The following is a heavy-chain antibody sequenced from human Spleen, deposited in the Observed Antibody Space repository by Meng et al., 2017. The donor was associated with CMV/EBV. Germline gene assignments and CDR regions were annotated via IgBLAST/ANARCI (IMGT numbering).Heavy chain of an antibody. CDR2: IYYSGST. J-gene: IGHJ4*02. CDR3: ARARKGTGYYYDNSGYPSFIDY. Sequence: SETLSLTCAVYGVSFSGYYWGWIRQPPGKGLEWIGSIYYSGSTYYNPSLKSRVTISVDTSKNQFSLKLSSVTAADTAVYYCARARKGTGYYYDNSGYPSFIDYWGQGTLVTVSS. CDR1: GVSFSGYY. D-gene: IGHD3-22*01. V-gene: IGHV4-34*01.